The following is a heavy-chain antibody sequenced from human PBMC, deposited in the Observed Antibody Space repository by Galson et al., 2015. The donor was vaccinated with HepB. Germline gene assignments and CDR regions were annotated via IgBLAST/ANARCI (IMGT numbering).Heavy chain of an antibody. V-gene: IGHV3-73*01. CDR2: IRSKANSYAT. CDR1: GFTFSGSA. D-gene: IGHD1-7*01. Sequence: SLRLSCAASGFTFSGSAMHWVRQASGKGLEWVGRIRSKANSYATAYAASVKGRFTISRDDSKNTAYLQMNNLKTEDTAVYYCTSHLKNYPVDVWGKGTTVTVSS. J-gene: IGHJ6*04. CDR3: TSHLKNYPVDV.